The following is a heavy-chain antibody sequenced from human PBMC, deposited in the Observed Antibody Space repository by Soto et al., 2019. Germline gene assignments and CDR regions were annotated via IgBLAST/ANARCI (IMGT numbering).Heavy chain of an antibody. D-gene: IGHD3-9*01. J-gene: IGHJ4*02. V-gene: IGHV3-15*07. CDR2: IKSKTDGGTT. CDR3: TTGATYYDILTGYPNLTDYFDY. CDR1: GFTFSNAW. Sequence: GGSLRLSCAASGFTFSNAWMNWVRQAPGKGLEWVGRIKSKTDGGTTDYAAPVKGRFTISRDDSKNTLYLQMNSLKTEDTAVYYCTTGATYYDILTGYPNLTDYFDYWGQGTLVTVSS.